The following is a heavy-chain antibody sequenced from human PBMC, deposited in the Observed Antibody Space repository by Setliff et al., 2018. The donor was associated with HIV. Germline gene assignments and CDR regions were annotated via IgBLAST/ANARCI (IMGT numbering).Heavy chain of an antibody. V-gene: IGHV4-59*11. CDR2: VDYSGDT. D-gene: IGHD1-7*01. J-gene: IGHJ3*01. Sequence: KPSETLSLTCSISGATIHYHYWSWIRQPPGKGLEWIGYVDYSGDTEYNPSLQSRATISRDPSKSQVSLTLNSATAADTAVYYCTRGPGGTVPKPLEAFDVWGRGAVVT. CDR3: TRGPGGTVPKPLEAFDV. CDR1: GATIHYHY.